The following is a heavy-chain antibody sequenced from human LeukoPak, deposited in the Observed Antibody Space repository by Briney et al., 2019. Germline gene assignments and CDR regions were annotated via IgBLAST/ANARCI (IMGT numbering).Heavy chain of an antibody. J-gene: IGHJ4*02. CDR3: ASDRGNGDYVFDY. CDR2: ISSGSSYI. Sequence: PGGSLRLSCAAFGFTFSSNAMKWVRQAPGKGLEWVSSISSGSSYIYYTDSVKGRFTISRDNAKNSLYLQMNILRAEDTAVYYCASDRGNGDYVFDYWGQGTLVTVSS. CDR1: GFTFSSNA. D-gene: IGHD4-17*01. V-gene: IGHV3-21*01.